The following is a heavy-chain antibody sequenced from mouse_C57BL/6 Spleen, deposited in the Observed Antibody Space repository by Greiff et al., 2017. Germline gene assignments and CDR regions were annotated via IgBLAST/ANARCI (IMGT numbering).Heavy chain of an antibody. CDR1: GFTFSSYA. V-gene: IGHV5-4*03. Sequence: EVKLMESGGGLVKPGGSLKLSCAASGFTFSSYAMSWVRQTPEKRLEWVATISAGGSYTYYPDKVKGRFTISRDNARNNLYLQMSHLKSEDTAMYYCAREGSYSPWFAYWGQGTLVTVSA. J-gene: IGHJ3*01. CDR2: ISAGGSYT. CDR3: AREGSYSPWFAY. D-gene: IGHD2-12*01.